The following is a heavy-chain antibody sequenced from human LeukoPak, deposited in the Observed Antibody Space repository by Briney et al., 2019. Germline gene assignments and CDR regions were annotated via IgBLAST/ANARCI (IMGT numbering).Heavy chain of an antibody. CDR3: ARDQYDILTGYYFDY. CDR1: GYTFTGYY. V-gene: IGHV1-2*02. CDR2: INPNSGGT. J-gene: IGHJ4*02. D-gene: IGHD3-9*01. Sequence: GASVKVSCKASGYTFTGYYMHWVRQAPGQGVEWMGWINPNSGGTNYAQKFQGRVTMTRDTSISTAYMELSRLRSDDTAVYYCARDQYDILTGYYFDYWGQGALVTVSS.